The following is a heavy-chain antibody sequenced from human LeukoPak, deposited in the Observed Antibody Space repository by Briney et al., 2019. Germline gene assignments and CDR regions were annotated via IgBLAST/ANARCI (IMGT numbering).Heavy chain of an antibody. CDR1: GGSFRGYY. D-gene: IGHD3-22*01. CDR2: INHSGST. Sequence: SSETLSLTCAVYGGSFRGYYWSWIRQPPGKGLEWIGEINHSGSTNYNPSLKSRVTISVDASKNQFSLKLSSVTAADTAVYYCARGGYDSSGYYGYWGQGTLVTVSS. J-gene: IGHJ4*02. CDR3: ARGGYDSSGYYGY. V-gene: IGHV4-34*01.